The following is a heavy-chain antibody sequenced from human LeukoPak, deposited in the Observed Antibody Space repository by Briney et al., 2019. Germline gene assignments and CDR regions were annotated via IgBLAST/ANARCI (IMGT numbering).Heavy chain of an antibody. D-gene: IGHD6-19*01. Sequence: ASETLSLTCTVSGGSISSGSYYWSWIRQPAGKGLEWIGRIYTGGSTNYNPSINSRATISVDTSTNQFSLKLSSVTAADTAVYYCARIGIAVAGPYYYYMDVWGKGSTVTVSS. J-gene: IGHJ6*03. CDR3: ARIGIAVAGPYYYYMDV. V-gene: IGHV4-61*02. CDR1: GGSISSGSYY. CDR2: IYTGGST.